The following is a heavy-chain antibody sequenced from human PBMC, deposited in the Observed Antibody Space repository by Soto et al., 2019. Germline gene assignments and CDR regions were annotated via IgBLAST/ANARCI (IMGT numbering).Heavy chain of an antibody. CDR2: ISSGGST. D-gene: IGHD3-3*01. V-gene: IGHV3-66*01. Sequence: EVQLVESVGGLVQPGGSLRLSCAASGFTVSSYYMTWVRQAPGQGLEWVSVISSGGSTYYADSVKGRFTISRDNSKTTLYLQMTRLRADATAVYYCARDTLGGAYNFWHGGQGTLVTVSS. CDR1: GFTVSSYY. CDR3: ARDTLGGAYNFWH. J-gene: IGHJ4*02.